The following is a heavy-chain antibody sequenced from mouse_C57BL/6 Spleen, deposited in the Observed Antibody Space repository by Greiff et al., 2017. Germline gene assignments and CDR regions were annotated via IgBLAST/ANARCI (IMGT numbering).Heavy chain of an antibody. V-gene: IGHV1-50*01. J-gene: IGHJ4*01. CDR2: IDPSDSYT. D-gene: IGHD2-1*01. Sequence: QVQLKESGAELVKPGASVKLSCKASGYTFTSYWMQWVKQRPGQGLEWIGEIDPSDSYTNYNQKFKGKATLTVDTSSSTAYMQLSSLTSEDSAVYYCARKGVIYYGNYDAMDYWGQGTSVTVSS. CDR3: ARKGVIYYGNYDAMDY. CDR1: GYTFTSYW.